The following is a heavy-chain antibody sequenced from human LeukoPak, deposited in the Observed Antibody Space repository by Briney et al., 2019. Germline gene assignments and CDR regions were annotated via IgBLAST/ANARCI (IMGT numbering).Heavy chain of an antibody. V-gene: IGHV3-23*01. CDR1: GFTFSVSA. CDR3: AKDHAIAATGVENFDC. J-gene: IGHJ4*02. Sequence: GGSLRLSCAASGFTFSVSAMSWVRQAPGEGLEWFSDISGAGDITDYADSVKGRFTISRDNSKNTLYLKMNSLRADDTAVYYCAKDHAIAATGVENFDCWGQGTLVTVSS. D-gene: IGHD6-13*01. CDR2: ISGAGDIT.